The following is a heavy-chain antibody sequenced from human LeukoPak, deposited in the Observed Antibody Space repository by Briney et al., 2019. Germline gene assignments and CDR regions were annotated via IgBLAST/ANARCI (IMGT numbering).Heavy chain of an antibody. CDR2: ISSSSSTI. Sequence: GGSLRLSCAASGFTFSSYSMNWVRQAPGKGLEWVSYISSSSSTIYYADSVKGRFTISRDNAKNSLYLQMNSLRAEDTAVYYCARALYYDFWSGYFPFDYWGQGTLVTVSS. V-gene: IGHV3-48*01. D-gene: IGHD3-3*01. CDR1: GFTFSSYS. CDR3: ARALYYDFWSGYFPFDY. J-gene: IGHJ4*02.